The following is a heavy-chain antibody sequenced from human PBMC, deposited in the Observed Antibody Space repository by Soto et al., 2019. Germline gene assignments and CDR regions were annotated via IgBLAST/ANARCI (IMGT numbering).Heavy chain of an antibody. CDR3: AKVMVTRGDIVVAAVYF. CDR2: ISGSGGST. V-gene: IGHV3-23*01. J-gene: IGHJ4*02. CDR1: ESTFSSYA. Sequence: EVQLLESGGGLVQPGGSLRLSCEASESTFSSYALSWVRQPPGKGLEWGSAISGSGGSTYYADSVKGRFTISRDNSKNTLYLQMNSLRAEDTAVYYYAKVMVTRGDIVVAAVYFWGQGTLVTVSS. D-gene: IGHD2-2*01.